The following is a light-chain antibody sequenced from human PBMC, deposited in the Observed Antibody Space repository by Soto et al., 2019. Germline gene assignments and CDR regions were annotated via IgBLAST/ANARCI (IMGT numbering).Light chain of an antibody. CDR3: QQSYTTPIT. V-gene: IGKV1-39*01. J-gene: IGKJ1*01. CDR2: AAS. CDR1: QSISSN. Sequence: DIQMTQSPSSLSASVVDRVTITCRASQSISSNLNWYQQKPGKAPKLLIYAASTLQSGVPSRFSGSKSGTDFTFTISSLQPEDIATYYCQQSYTTPITFGQGTKVDIK.